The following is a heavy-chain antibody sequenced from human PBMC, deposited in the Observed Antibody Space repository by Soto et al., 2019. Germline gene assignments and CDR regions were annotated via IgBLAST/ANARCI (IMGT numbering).Heavy chain of an antibody. CDR1: GGSISSSNW. J-gene: IGHJ5*02. CDR3: ARALWGPAGHINWFDP. Sequence: SETLSLTCAVSGGSISSSNWWSWVRQPPGKGLEWIGEIYHSGSTNYNPSLKSRVTISVDTSKNQFSLKLTSVTAADTAVYYCARALWGPAGHINWFDPWGQGTLVTVS. V-gene: IGHV4-4*02. CDR2: IYHSGST. D-gene: IGHD2-2*01.